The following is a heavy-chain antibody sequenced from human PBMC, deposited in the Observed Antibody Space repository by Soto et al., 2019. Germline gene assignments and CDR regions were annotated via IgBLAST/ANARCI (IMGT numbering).Heavy chain of an antibody. V-gene: IGHV3-72*01. CDR2: TRNKANSYTT. Sequence: GESLKISCAASGFTFSDYYMDWVRQVPGKGLEWVGRTRNKANSYTTEYAPSMKGRFTISRHDLEDSMYLQMNSLQTEDTAVYYCARDTGGSYDYWGQGALVTVSS. J-gene: IGHJ4*02. CDR3: ARDTGGSYDY. CDR1: GFTFSDYY. D-gene: IGHD1-26*01.